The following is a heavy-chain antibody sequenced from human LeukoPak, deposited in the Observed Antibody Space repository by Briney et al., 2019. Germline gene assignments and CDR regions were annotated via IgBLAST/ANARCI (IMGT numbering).Heavy chain of an antibody. J-gene: IGHJ3*02. CDR1: GFSFSSYW. CDR2: INIHGTGT. Sequence: GGSLRLSCAASGFSFSSYWMHWVRQAPGKGLVWVSGINIHGTGTIYADSVKGRFTISRDNAKNSLYLQMNSLGAEDTAVYYCARDTDYGDYVSDAFDIWGQGTMVTVSS. V-gene: IGHV3-74*01. D-gene: IGHD4-17*01. CDR3: ARDTDYGDYVSDAFDI.